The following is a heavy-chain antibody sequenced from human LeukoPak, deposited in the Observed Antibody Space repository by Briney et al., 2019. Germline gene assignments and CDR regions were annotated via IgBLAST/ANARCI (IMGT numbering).Heavy chain of an antibody. CDR1: GFTFDDYA. V-gene: IGHV3-23*01. CDR3: AKDSSGWYRGLDY. D-gene: IGHD6-19*01. J-gene: IGHJ4*02. Sequence: GRSLRLSCAASGFTFDDYAMHWVRQAPGKGLEWVSAISGSGGSTYYADSVKGRFTISRDNSKNTLYLQMNSLRAEDTAVYCCAKDSSGWYRGLDYWGQGTLVTVSS. CDR2: ISGSGGST.